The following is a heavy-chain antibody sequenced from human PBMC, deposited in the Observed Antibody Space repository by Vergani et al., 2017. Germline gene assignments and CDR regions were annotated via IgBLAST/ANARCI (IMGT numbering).Heavy chain of an antibody. D-gene: IGHD3-3*01. CDR3: AIXQRSFSYDFWSGYYSLNWFDP. CDR1: GYTFTSYG. CDR2: ISAYNGNT. Sequence: QVQLVQSGAEVKKPGASVKVSCKASGYTFTSYGISWVRQAPGQGLEWMGWISAYNGNTNYAQKLQGRVTMTTYTSTSTAYMELRSLRSDDTAVYYCAIXQRSFSYDFWSGYYSLNWFDPWGQGTLVTVSS. J-gene: IGHJ5*02. V-gene: IGHV1-18*01.